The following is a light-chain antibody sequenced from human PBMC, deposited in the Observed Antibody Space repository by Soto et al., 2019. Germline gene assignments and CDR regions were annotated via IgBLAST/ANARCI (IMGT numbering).Light chain of an antibody. Sequence: QSVLTQPPSVSGAPGQRVTISCTGSSSNIGANYDVHWYQLLPGTAPKLLIYDNERPSGVPDRFSGSKSGTSASLAISGLQSEDEADYYCAAWDASLNGVVFGGGTKLTVL. V-gene: IGLV1-40*01. J-gene: IGLJ2*01. CDR3: AAWDASLNGVV. CDR1: SSNIGANYD. CDR2: DN.